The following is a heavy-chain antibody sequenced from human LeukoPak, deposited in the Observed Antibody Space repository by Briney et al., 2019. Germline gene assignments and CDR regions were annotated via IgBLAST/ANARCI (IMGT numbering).Heavy chain of an antibody. CDR2: IYYSGST. Sequence: SETLSLTCTVSGGSISSGGYYWSWIRQHPGKGLEWIGYIYYSGSTYYNPSLKSRVTISVDTSENQFSLKLSSVTAADTAVYYCARVGGNSGNYYYGMDVWGQGTTVTVSS. D-gene: IGHD4-23*01. CDR3: ARVGGNSGNYYYGMDV. J-gene: IGHJ6*02. V-gene: IGHV4-31*03. CDR1: GGSISSGGYY.